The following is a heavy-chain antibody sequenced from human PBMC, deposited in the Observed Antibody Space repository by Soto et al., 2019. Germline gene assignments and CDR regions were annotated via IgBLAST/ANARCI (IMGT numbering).Heavy chain of an antibody. CDR2: NIHSGRT. Sequence: SETLSLTRAVYCGSFSGYYRSWIRQHPGKGLEWIGENIHSGRTNYNPSLKSRVTISVDTXQNLFSLKLSSVTAADTAVYYCAGGGPVLDSIVRGVSTRTTGSSLNWLDPWGQAVLVTVAS. D-gene: IGHD3-10*01. CDR1: CGSFSGYY. J-gene: IGHJ5*02. V-gene: IGHV4-34*01. CDR3: AGGGPVLDSIVRGVSTRTTGSSLNWLDP.